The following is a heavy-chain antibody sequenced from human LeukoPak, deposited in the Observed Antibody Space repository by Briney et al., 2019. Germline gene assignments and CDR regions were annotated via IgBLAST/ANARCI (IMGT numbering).Heavy chain of an antibody. D-gene: IGHD3-10*01. Sequence: SETLSLTCTVSGGSISSGSYYWSWIRQPAGKGLEWIGRIYTSGSTNYNPSLKSRVTISVDKSKNQFSLKLSSVTAADTAVYYCARVRGYQEMDVWGKGTTVTVSS. CDR2: IYTSGST. CDR3: ARVRGYQEMDV. CDR1: GGSISSGSYY. J-gene: IGHJ6*04. V-gene: IGHV4-61*02.